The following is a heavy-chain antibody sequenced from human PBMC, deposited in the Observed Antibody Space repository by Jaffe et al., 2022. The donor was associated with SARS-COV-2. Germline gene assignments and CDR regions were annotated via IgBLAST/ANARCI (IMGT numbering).Heavy chain of an antibody. CDR2: IKSKTDGGTT. V-gene: IGHV3-15*01. CDR3: TTAGIAVAGWLDY. CDR1: GFTFSNAW. J-gene: IGHJ4*02. D-gene: IGHD6-19*01. Sequence: EVQLVESGGGLVKPGGSLRLSCAASGFTFSNAWMSWVRQAPGKGLEWVGRIKSKTDGGTTDYAAPVKGRFTISRDDSKNTLYLQMNSLKTEDTAVYYCTTAGIAVAGWLDYWGQGTLVTVSS.